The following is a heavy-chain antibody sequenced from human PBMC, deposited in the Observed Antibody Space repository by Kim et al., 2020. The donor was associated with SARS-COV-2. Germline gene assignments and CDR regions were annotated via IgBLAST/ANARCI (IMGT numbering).Heavy chain of an antibody. D-gene: IGHD5-18*01. CDR1: GGSISSSNW. Sequence: SETLSLTCAVSGGSISSSNWWSWVRQPPGKGLEWIGEIYHSGSTNYNLSLKSRVTISVDKSKNQFSLKLSSVTAADTAVYYCAISLENTAMAPFDYWGQGTLVTASS. CDR3: AISLENTAMAPFDY. CDR2: IYHSGST. J-gene: IGHJ4*02. V-gene: IGHV4-4*02.